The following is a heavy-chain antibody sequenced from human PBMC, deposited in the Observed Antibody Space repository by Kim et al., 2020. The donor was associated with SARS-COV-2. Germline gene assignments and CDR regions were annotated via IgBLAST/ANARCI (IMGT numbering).Heavy chain of an antibody. J-gene: IGHJ4*02. CDR3: AKDSQVGDPGAD. D-gene: IGHD3-16*01. CDR2: T. Sequence: TFYAGSVKRRFTVSRDDSKNTVYLQMNNLRIDDTAIYYCAKDSQVGDPGADWGQGTLVTVSS. V-gene: IGHV3-23*01.